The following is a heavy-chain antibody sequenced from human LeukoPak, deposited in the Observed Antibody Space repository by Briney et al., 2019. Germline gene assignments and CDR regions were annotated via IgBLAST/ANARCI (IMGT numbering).Heavy chain of an antibody. CDR2: IYTSGST. D-gene: IGHD4-17*01. CDR3: ARESFGGDYVEDYYYYYMDV. J-gene: IGHJ6*03. CDR1: GGSFSGYY. Sequence: SETLSLTCAVYGGSFSGYYWSWIRQPAGKGLEWIGRIYTSGSTNYNPSLKSRVTISVDTSKNQFSLKLSSVTAADTAVYYCARESFGGDYVEDYYYYYMDVWGKGTTVTVSS. V-gene: IGHV4-4*07.